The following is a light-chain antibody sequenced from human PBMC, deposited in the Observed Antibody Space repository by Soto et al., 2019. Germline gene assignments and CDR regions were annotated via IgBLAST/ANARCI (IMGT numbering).Light chain of an antibody. J-gene: IGKJ3*01. Sequence: EIVLTQSPGTLSLSPGERATLSCRASQSVSCSYLAWYQQKPGQAPRLLIYDASRATGIPDRFSGSGSGTHFTLTITRLEPEDFAVYYCQHYGTSALFGPGTKVDI. V-gene: IGKV3-20*01. CDR3: QHYGTSAL. CDR1: QSVSCSY. CDR2: DAS.